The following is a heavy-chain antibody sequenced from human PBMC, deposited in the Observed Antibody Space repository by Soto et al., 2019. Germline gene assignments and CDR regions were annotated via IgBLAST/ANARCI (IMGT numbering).Heavy chain of an antibody. Sequence: SETLSLTCAVSGYSSRSGYFWGWIRQPPGKGLEWIGSMYHSGITYYNLSLKSRVTISVDTSKNQLSLKLSSATAADTAVYYCARSMYSTSAQLYYGMDVWGQGPTVTVSS. J-gene: IGHJ6*02. CDR2: MYHSGIT. CDR1: GYSSRSGYF. D-gene: IGHD6-6*01. CDR3: ARSMYSTSAQLYYGMDV. V-gene: IGHV4-38-2*01.